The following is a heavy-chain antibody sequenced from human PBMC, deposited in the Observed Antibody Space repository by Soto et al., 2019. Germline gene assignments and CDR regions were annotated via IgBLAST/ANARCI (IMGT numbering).Heavy chain of an antibody. CDR1: VHTLKFYG. CDR3: ARDYFGSSGYFAD. D-gene: IGHD3-22*01. J-gene: IGHJ4*02. Sequence: QVQLMQSGAPEKKPGASVNISCTASVHTLKFYGISWVRLATRQEIECMGGIRGYNGKTKYAQRLQGRATMTGDTPASTAYLELRGLRSYDTAVDYCARDYFGSSGYFADWGEGTLVTVTS. V-gene: IGHV1-18*01. CDR2: IRGYNGKT.